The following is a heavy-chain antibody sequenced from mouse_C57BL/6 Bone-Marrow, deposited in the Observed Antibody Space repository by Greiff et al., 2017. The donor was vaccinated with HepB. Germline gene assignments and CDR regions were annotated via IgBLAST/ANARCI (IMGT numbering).Heavy chain of an antibody. D-gene: IGHD2-1*01. Sequence: EVQLQQSGAELVRPGDSVKLSCTASGFNIKDDYMHWVKQRPEQGLEWIGWIDPENGDTEYASKFQGKATITADTSSNTAYLQLSSLTSEDTAVYYCTSTLMDYWGQGTSVTVSS. V-gene: IGHV14-4*01. CDR1: GFNIKDDY. J-gene: IGHJ4*01. CDR2: IDPENGDT. CDR3: TSTLMDY.